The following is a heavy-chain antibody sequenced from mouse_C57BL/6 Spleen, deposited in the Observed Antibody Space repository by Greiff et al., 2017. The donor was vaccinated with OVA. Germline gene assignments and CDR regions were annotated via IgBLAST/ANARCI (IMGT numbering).Heavy chain of an antibody. J-gene: IGHJ3*01. CDR1: GYTFTSYW. D-gene: IGHD1-1*01. V-gene: IGHV1-55*01. Sequence: VQLQQPGAELVKPGASVKMSCKASGYTFTSYWITWVKQRPGQGLEWIGDIYPGSGSTNYNEKFKSKATLTVDTSSSTAYMQLSSLTSEDSAVYYCAREDYYGSQDAYWGQGTLVTVSA. CDR3: AREDYYGSQDAY. CDR2: IYPGSGST.